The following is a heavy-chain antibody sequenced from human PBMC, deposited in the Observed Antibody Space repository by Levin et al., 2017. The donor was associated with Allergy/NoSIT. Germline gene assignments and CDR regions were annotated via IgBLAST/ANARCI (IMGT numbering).Heavy chain of an antibody. CDR3: ARHATYGSGSYQVRDYYYGMDV. CDR2: IYPGDSDT. J-gene: IGHJ6*02. Sequence: GESLKISCKGSGYSFTSYWIGWVRQMPGKGLEWMGIIYPGDSDTRYSPSFQGQVTISADKSISTAYLQWSSLKASDTAMYYCARHATYGSGSYQVRDYYYGMDVWGQGTTVTVSS. CDR1: GYSFTSYW. V-gene: IGHV5-51*01. D-gene: IGHD3-10*01.